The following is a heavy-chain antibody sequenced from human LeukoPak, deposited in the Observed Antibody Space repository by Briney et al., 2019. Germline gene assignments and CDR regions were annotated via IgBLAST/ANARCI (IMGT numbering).Heavy chain of an antibody. V-gene: IGHV4-4*07. Sequence: PSETLSLTCTVSGGSISSYYWSWIRQPAGKGLEGIGRIYTSGSTNYNPSLKSRVTMSVDTSKNQFSLKLSSVTAADTAVYYCARDGVVPAAMRWYYYYYYMDVWGKGTTVTVSS. CDR1: GGSISSYY. D-gene: IGHD2-2*01. CDR2: IYTSGST. CDR3: ARDGVVPAAMRWYYYYYYMDV. J-gene: IGHJ6*03.